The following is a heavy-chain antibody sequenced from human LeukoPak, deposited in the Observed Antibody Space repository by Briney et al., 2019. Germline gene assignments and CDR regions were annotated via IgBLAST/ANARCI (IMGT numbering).Heavy chain of an antibody. CDR1: ELTLSFYA. CDR3: AKDRRGYSGYGYDYYGLDV. D-gene: IGHD5-12*01. V-gene: IGHV3-23*01. J-gene: IGHJ6*02. Sequence: GGSLRLPCAASELTLSFYAMTWVRQAPGRGLEWVSGISPSGAKTLYADSVKGRFTVSRDNSKNTLYLQMNSLRVEDTAVYYCAKDRRGYSGYGYDYYGLDVWGRGSTVTVSS. CDR2: ISPSGAKT.